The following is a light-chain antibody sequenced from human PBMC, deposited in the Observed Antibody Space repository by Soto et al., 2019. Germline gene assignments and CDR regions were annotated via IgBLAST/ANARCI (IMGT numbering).Light chain of an antibody. J-gene: IGLJ2*01. CDR3: SSRTTSMTYI. CDR2: EVN. CDR1: SSDVGGYNY. Sequence: QSALTQPASVSGSPGQSITISCTGTSSDVGGYNYVSWYQQHPGKAPKLMIYEVNNRPSGISNRFSGSKSGHTASLTISGLQAEDEADYYCSSRTTSMTYIFGGGTKLTVL. V-gene: IGLV2-14*01.